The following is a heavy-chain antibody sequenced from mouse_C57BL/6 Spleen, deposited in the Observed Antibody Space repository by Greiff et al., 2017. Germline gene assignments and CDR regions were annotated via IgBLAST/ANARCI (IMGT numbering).Heavy chain of an antibody. CDR3: ARAPPGSWAGLAY. V-gene: IGHV1-64*01. J-gene: IGHJ3*01. D-gene: IGHD1-1*01. CDR2: IHPNSGST. Sequence: QVQLQQPGPELVKPGASVTLSCKASGYTFTSYWMHWVKQRPGQGLEWIGMIHPNSGSTNYNEKFKSKATVTVAKSSSPAYMQRSSLTSEGAAVYYCARAPPGSWAGLAYWGQGTLVTVSA. CDR1: GYTFTSYW.